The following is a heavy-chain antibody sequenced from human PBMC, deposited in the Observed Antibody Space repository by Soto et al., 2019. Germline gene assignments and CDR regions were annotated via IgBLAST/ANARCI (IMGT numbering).Heavy chain of an antibody. CDR1: GFTFSDYY. CDR2: ISGNGEII. D-gene: IGHD4-17*01. J-gene: IGHJ4*02. Sequence: GGSLRLSCAASGFTFSDYYIHWIRRAPGKGLEWISYISGNGEIIQYAASARGRFTISRDNAENSVYLEMDRLRAEDTTLYYCARDVDADFRTDFDYWGRGTLVTVSS. CDR3: ARDVDADFRTDFDY. V-gene: IGHV3-11*01.